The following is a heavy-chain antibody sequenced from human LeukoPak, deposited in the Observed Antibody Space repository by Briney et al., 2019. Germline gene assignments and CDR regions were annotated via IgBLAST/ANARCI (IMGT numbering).Heavy chain of an antibody. CDR3: ARDSGAAGTGYYYYMDV. CDR1: GYTFTGYY. D-gene: IGHD6-13*01. Sequence: ASVKVSCKASGYTFTGYYMQWVRQAPGQGLEWMGWINPNSGGTNYAQKFQGRVTMTRDTSISTAYMELSRLRSDDTAVYYCARDSGAAGTGYYYYMDVWGKGTTVTISS. V-gene: IGHV1-2*02. CDR2: INPNSGGT. J-gene: IGHJ6*03.